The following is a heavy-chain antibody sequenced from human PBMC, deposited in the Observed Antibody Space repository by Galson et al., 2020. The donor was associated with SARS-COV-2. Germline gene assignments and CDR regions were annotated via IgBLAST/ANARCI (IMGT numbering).Heavy chain of an antibody. J-gene: IGHJ4*02. CDR2: INTYNGYT. CDR3: ARPQTTASFDY. D-gene: IGHD1-1*01. CDR1: GYPFATYG. V-gene: IGHV1-18*01. Sequence: GESLKISCKASGYPFATYGITWVRQAPGQGLEWMGWINTYNGYTNYAQNLQDRVTMTIDTSTSTVYMELTSLRSNDTAVYYCARPQTTASFDYWGQGTLVTVSS.